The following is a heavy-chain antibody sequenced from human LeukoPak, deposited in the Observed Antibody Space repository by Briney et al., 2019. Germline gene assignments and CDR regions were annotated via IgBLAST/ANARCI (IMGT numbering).Heavy chain of an antibody. CDR1: GFTFSSYS. V-gene: IGHV3-48*01. Sequence: GGSLRLSCEASGFTFSSYSMNWVRQAPGKGLEWVSYISSSSTIYYADSVKGRFTISRDNAKNSLYLQMNSLRAEDTAVYYCARDHHRRLYDSQARDTFDIWGQGTMVTVSS. J-gene: IGHJ3*02. CDR2: ISSSSTI. D-gene: IGHD3-22*01. CDR3: ARDHHRRLYDSQARDTFDI.